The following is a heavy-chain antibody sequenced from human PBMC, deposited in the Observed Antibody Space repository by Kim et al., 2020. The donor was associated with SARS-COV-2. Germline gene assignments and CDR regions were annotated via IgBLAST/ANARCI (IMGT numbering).Heavy chain of an antibody. D-gene: IGHD1-7*01. CDR1: GGTFSSYA. CDR3: ARSDWSATNYGPYYYGMDV. Sequence: SVKVSCKASGGTFSSYAISWVRQAPGQGLEWMGGIIPIFGTANYAQKFQGRVTITADESTSTAYMELSSLRSEDMAVYYCARSDWSATNYGPYYYGMDVWGQGTTVTVSS. CDR2: IIPIFGTA. J-gene: IGHJ6*02. V-gene: IGHV1-69*13.